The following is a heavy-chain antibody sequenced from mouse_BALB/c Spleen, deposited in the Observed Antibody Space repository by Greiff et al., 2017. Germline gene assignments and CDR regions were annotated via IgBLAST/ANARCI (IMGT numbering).Heavy chain of an antibody. J-gene: IGHJ2*01. V-gene: IGHV1-77*01. CDR2: IYPGSGNT. CDR1: GYTFTDYY. CDR3: ASYRYDGGGYFDY. Sequence: QVHVKQSGAELARPGASVKLSCKASGYTFTDYYINWVKQRTGQGLEWIGEIYPGSGNTYYNEKFKGKATLTADKSSSTAYMQLSSLTSEDSAVYFCASYRYDGGGYFDYWGQGTTLTVSS. D-gene: IGHD2-14*01.